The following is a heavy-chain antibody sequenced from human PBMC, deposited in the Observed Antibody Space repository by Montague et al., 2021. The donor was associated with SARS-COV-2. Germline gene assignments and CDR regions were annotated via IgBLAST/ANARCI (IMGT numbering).Heavy chain of an antibody. CDR2: INHSGST. J-gene: IGHJ4*02. Sequence: SETLSLTCTVSGGSITSNYWSWIRQPPGKRLEWIGYINHSGSTGSNPSFRSRVTISVAISQYKFSLNLSSVTAADTAVYYCARSRSLGSGLSFLSWYFDDWGQGTLVTVTP. CDR3: ARSRSLGSGLSFLSWYFDD. CDR1: GGSITSNY. D-gene: IGHD5-12*01. V-gene: IGHV4-59*13.